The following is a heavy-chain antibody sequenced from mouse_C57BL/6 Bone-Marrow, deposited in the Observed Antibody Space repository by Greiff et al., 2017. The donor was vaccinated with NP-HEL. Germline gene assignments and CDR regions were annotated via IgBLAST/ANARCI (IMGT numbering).Heavy chain of an antibody. CDR2: IDPSDSYT. V-gene: IGHV1-69*01. J-gene: IGHJ2*01. CDR1: CSTFPLYW. CDR3: ARRGGTRDY. Sequence: QVQLQPPGASLVLPVASVPLSCPSSCSTFPLYWMHWLKQRPGQGLKWIGEIDPSDSYTNYNQKFKGKSTLTVDKSSSTAYMQLSSLTSEDSAVYYCARRGGTRDYWGQGTTLTVSS. D-gene: IGHD4-1*01.